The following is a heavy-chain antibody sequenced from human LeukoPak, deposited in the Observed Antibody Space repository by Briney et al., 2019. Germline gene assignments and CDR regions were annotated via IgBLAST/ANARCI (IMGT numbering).Heavy chain of an antibody. Sequence: SVKVSCKASGGTFSSYAISWVRQAPGQGLEWMGGIIPIFGTANYAQKFQGRVTITADESTSTAYMELSSLRSEDTAVYYCARDLRSIRNYYDSSGPNPWGQGTLVTVSS. J-gene: IGHJ5*02. CDR3: ARDLRSIRNYYDSSGPNP. D-gene: IGHD3-22*01. CDR2: IIPIFGTA. CDR1: GGTFSSYA. V-gene: IGHV1-69*13.